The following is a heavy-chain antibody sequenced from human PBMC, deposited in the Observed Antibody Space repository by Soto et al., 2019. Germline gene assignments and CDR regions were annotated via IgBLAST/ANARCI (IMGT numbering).Heavy chain of an antibody. D-gene: IGHD2-8*01. Sequence: VQVVASGGGLVPPGRSLRLSCAVSGFRFEQYVMHWVRQPPGKGLECVSTVSPTGDTVAYADSVEGRFTVSRDNAKNSLYLQMNSLKGDDTAFYYCLKDAPNGAIDDRGQGTRVTVSS. CDR1: GFRFEQYV. J-gene: IGHJ4*02. CDR2: VSPTGDTV. CDR3: LKDAPNGAIDD. V-gene: IGHV3-9*01.